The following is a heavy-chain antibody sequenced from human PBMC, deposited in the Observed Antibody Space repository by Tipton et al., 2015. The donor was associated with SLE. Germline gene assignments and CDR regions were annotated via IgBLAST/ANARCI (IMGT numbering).Heavy chain of an antibody. CDR1: DYSINSGYF. Sequence: LRLSCTVSDYSINSGYFWGWIRQPPGKGLEWIGSISHSGSTYYSPSLKSRVTISKDTPKKQFSLRLNSVTAADTAVYYCTWVVVIAFSHYYMDVWGKGTTVTVSS. D-gene: IGHD2-21*01. CDR2: ISHSGST. V-gene: IGHV4-38-2*02. CDR3: TWVVVIAFSHYYMDV. J-gene: IGHJ6*03.